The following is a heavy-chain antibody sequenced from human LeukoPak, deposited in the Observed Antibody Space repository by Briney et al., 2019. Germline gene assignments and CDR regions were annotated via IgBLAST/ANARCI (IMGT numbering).Heavy chain of an antibody. V-gene: IGHV4-59*01. CDR1: GGSMSDYY. CDR3: ASFEYSSSYYFAY. CDR2: IYYSGST. Sequence: SETLSLTCTVSGGSMSDYYWGCIRQPPGKGLEWIGYIYYSGSTNYNPSLKSRVTISVDTSKNQFSLKLSSVTAADTAVYYCASFEYSSSYYFAYWGQGTLVTVSS. D-gene: IGHD6-6*01. J-gene: IGHJ4*02.